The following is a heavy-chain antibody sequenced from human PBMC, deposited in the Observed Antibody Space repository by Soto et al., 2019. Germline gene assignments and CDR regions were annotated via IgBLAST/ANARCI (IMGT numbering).Heavy chain of an antibody. CDR3: ARDRRHQLLPTLNYYYYYGMDV. Sequence: KTSETLSLTCTVSGGSISSGDYYWSCMRQPPGKGLEWIGYIYYSGSTYYNPSLKSRVTISVDTSKNQFSLKLSSVTAADTAVYYCARDRRHQLLPTLNYYYYYGMDVWGQGTTVTVSS. J-gene: IGHJ6*02. D-gene: IGHD2-2*01. CDR1: GGSISSGDYY. V-gene: IGHV4-30-4*01. CDR2: IYYSGST.